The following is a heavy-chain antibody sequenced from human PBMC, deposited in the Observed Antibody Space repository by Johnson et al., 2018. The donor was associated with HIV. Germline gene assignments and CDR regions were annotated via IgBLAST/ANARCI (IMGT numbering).Heavy chain of an antibody. J-gene: IGHJ3*01. CDR2: MNADGKTT. V-gene: IGHV3-74*02. CDR3: YCTDPFGAGSESKGTFDA. D-gene: IGHD3-10*01. CDR1: GFTFSSSG. Sequence: VQLVESGGGVVQTERSLRLSCAASGFTFSSSGMLWVRQAPGKGLEWVSRMNADGKTTTYADSVKGRFTISRDNVKNTLYQQMGSLGEDGTAVYSCYCTDPFGAGSESKGTFDAWGQGTMVTYSS.